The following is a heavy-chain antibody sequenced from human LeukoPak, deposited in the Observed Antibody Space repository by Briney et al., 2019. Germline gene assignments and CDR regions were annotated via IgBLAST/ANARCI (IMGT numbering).Heavy chain of an antibody. V-gene: IGHV3-23*01. CDR1: GFTFSSYA. Sequence: GGSLRLSCAASGFTFSSYAMSWVRQAPGKGLEWVSAISGSGGSTYYADSVEGRFTISRDNSKNTLYLQMNSLRAEDTAVYYCAKGGMDYYDSSGYAGAFDIWGQGTMVTVSS. D-gene: IGHD3-22*01. CDR2: ISGSGGST. CDR3: AKGGMDYYDSSGYAGAFDI. J-gene: IGHJ3*02.